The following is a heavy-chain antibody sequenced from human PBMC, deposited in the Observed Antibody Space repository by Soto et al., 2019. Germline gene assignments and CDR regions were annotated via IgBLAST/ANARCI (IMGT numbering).Heavy chain of an antibody. D-gene: IGHD5-18*01. CDR3: AREGTAMVYNWFDP. CDR2: IIPIFGTA. V-gene: IGHV1-69*13. J-gene: IGHJ5*02. Sequence: SVKVSCKASGGTFSSYAISWVRQAPGQGLEWMGGIIPIFGTANYAQKFQGRVTITADESTSTAYVELSSLRSEDTAVYYCAREGTAMVYNWFDPWGQGTLVTVSS. CDR1: GGTFSSYA.